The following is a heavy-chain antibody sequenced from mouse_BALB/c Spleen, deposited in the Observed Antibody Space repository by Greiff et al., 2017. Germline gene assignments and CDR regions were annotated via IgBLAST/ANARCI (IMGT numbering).Heavy chain of an antibody. D-gene: IGHD1-1*01. V-gene: IGHV1-7*01. CDR2: INPSTGYT. CDR1: GYTFTSYW. Sequence: LQESGAELAKPGASVKMSCKASGYTFTSYWMHWVKQRPGQGLEWIGYINPSTGYTEYNQKFKDKATLTADKSSSTAYMQLSSLTSEDSAVYYCARRYYGSSLYFDYWGQGTTLTVSS. J-gene: IGHJ2*01. CDR3: ARRYYGSSLYFDY.